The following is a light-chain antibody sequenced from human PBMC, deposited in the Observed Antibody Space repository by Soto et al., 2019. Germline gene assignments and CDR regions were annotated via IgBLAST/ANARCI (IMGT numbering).Light chain of an antibody. CDR3: AAWDDSLNGPL. V-gene: IGLV1-44*01. CDR1: SSNIGTNT. CDR2: SNN. J-gene: IGLJ3*02. Sequence: QSVLTQPPSASGTPGQRVTISCSGSSSNIGTNTVNWYQQLPGTAPTLLIYSNNQRPSGVPDRFSGSKSGTSASLAVNGLQPGDEADYYCAAWDDSLNGPLFGGGTKVTVL.